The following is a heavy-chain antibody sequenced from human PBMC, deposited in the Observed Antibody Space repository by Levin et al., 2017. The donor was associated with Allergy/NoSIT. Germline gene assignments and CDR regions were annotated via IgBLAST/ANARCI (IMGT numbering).Heavy chain of an antibody. D-gene: IGHD4-17*01. CDR3: AKDIRPRYGDYVY. V-gene: IGHV3-23*01. Sequence: GESLKISCAASGFTFSSYAMSWVRQAPGKGLEWVSAISGSGGSTYYADSVKGRFTISRDNSKNTLYLQMNSLRAEDTAVYYCAKDIRPRYGDYVYWGQGTLVTVSS. CDR1: GFTFSSYA. CDR2: ISGSGGST. J-gene: IGHJ4*02.